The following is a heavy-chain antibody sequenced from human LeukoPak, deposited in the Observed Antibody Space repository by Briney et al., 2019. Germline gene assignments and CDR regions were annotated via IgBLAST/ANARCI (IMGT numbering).Heavy chain of an antibody. D-gene: IGHD1-14*01. CDR1: GFTFSSYG. Sequence: GGSLRLSCAASGFTFSSYGMHWVRQAPGKGLEWVAFIRYDGSNKYYADSVKGRFTISRDNSKNTLYLQMSSLRAEDTAVYYCAKDLGQPERYYYYMDVWGKGTTVTVSS. CDR3: AKDLGQPERYYYYMDV. J-gene: IGHJ6*03. CDR2: IRYDGSNK. V-gene: IGHV3-30*02.